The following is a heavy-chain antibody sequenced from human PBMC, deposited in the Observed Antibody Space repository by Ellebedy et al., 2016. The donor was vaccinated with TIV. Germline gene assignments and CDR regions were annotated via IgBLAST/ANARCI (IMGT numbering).Heavy chain of an antibody. J-gene: IGHJ4*02. CDR2: ILKDGTNE. V-gene: IGHV3-30*02. D-gene: IGHD6-19*01. Sequence: GESLKISCAASGFTFRSYVMYWVRQAPGKGLEGVASILKDGTNEEYADSVKGRFTIYRDNSKNTLYLQMNSLRNEDTAVYYCVRDFGRIVVASTYWGQGASVTVS. CDR3: VRDFGRIVVASTY. CDR1: GFTFRSYV.